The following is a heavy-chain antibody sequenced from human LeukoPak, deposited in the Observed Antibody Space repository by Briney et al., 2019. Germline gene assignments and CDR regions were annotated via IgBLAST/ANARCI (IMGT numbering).Heavy chain of an antibody. Sequence: GGSLRLSCAASGFTFSNYGMSWVRQAPGKGLEWVANIKQDGSDKYYVDSLKGRFTISRDNAKNSLFLQMNSLRAEDTAVYYCARDYYDSSAYYVSYFDYWGQGTLVTVSS. CDR3: ARDYYDSSAYYVSYFDY. D-gene: IGHD3-22*01. V-gene: IGHV3-7*01. J-gene: IGHJ4*02. CDR2: IKQDGSDK. CDR1: GFTFSNYG.